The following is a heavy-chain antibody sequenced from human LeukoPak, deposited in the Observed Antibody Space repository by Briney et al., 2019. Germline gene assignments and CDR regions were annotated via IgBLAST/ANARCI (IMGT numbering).Heavy chain of an antibody. J-gene: IGHJ4*02. CDR3: ARSLEVGGIEYSSSWGDY. Sequence: ASVKVSFTASGYTFTSYGISWVRQAPGQGLEWMGWISAYNGNTNYAQKLQGRVTMTTDTSTSTAYMELRSLRSDDTAVYYCARSLEVGGIEYSSSWGDYWGKETLVTVSS. V-gene: IGHV1-18*01. CDR2: ISAYNGNT. CDR1: GYTFTSYG. D-gene: IGHD6-6*01.